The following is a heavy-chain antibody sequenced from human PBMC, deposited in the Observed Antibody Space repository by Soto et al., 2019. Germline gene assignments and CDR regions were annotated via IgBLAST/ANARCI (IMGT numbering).Heavy chain of an antibody. CDR3: ARESEIQLKDSGYGMDV. D-gene: IGHD5-18*01. J-gene: IGHJ6*02. Sequence: QVQLVQSGAEVKKPGSSVKVSCKASGGTFSSYAISWVRQAPGQGLEWMGGIIPIFGTANYAQKFQGRVTITADESTSTAYMELSSLRSEDTAVYYCARESEIQLKDSGYGMDVWGQGTTVTVSS. CDR2: IIPIFGTA. V-gene: IGHV1-69*01. CDR1: GGTFSSYA.